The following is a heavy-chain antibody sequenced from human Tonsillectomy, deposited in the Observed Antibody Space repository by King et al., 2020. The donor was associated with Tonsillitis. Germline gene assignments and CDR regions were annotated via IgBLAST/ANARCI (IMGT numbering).Heavy chain of an antibody. CDR1: GGSFSSYY. J-gene: IGHJ4*02. D-gene: IGHD2-2*01. CDR2: INHSGST. CDR3: ARRDLPAASPFDS. V-gene: IGHV4-34*01. Sequence: VQLQQWGAGLLKPSETLSLTCAVYGGSFSSYYWSWLRQPPGKGLEWIGEINHSGSTKYNPSLKSPVTISVDTSKNQFSQKLSSVTAADTAVYYCARRDLPAASPFDSWGQGTLVTISS.